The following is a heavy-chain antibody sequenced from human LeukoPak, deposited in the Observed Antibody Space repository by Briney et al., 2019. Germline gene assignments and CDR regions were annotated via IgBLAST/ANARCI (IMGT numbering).Heavy chain of an antibody. CDR3: ARLSAMARTYYYYYYMDV. CDR2: INHSGST. D-gene: IGHD5-18*01. J-gene: IGHJ6*03. Sequence: SETLSLTCAVYGGSFSGYYWSWIRQPPGKGLEWIGEINHSGSTNYNPSLKSRVTISVDTSKNQFSLKLSSVTAADTAVYYCARLSAMARTYYYYYYMDVWGKGTTVTISS. CDR1: GGSFSGYY. V-gene: IGHV4-34*01.